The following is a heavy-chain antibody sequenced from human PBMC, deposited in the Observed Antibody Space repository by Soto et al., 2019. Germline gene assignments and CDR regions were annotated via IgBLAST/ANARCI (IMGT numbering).Heavy chain of an antibody. CDR2: INPSGGRT. V-gene: IGHV1-46*01. CDR1: GYTFTSYY. Sequence: ASVKVSCKASGYTFTSYYMHWVRQAPGQGLEWMGIINPSGGRTSYAQKIQGKVNMTRDTSTSTVYMELSSLISEDTALYYFASGGIVVVPAAESYGMDVWGQGTTVTVSS. CDR3: ASGGIVVVPAAESYGMDV. J-gene: IGHJ6*02. D-gene: IGHD2-2*01.